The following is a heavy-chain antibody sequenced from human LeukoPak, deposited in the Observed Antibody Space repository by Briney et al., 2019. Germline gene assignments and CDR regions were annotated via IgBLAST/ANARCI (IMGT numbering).Heavy chain of an antibody. D-gene: IGHD6-6*01. V-gene: IGHV3-21*01. J-gene: IGHJ5*02. CDR2: ISSSSSCI. Sequence: GGSLRLSCAASGFTFSSYSMTWVRQAPGKGLEWVSAISSSSSCIYYADSVKGRFTISRDKTKNSLYLQMNSLRAEDTATYYCARGRVVRLPDRTRTDWFDTWGQRTLVTVSP. CDR3: ARGRVVRLPDRTRTDWFDT. CDR1: GFTFSSYS.